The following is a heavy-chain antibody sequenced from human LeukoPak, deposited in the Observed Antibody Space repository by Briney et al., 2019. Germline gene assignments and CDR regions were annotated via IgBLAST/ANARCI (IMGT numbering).Heavy chain of an antibody. J-gene: IGHJ6*02. CDR2: IKQDGSEK. Sequence: GGSLRLSCAASGFTLSSYWMSWVRQAPGKGLEWVANIKQDGSEKYYVDSVKGQFTISRDNAKNSLYLRMNSLRAEDTAVYYCARDGGYCTSTSCYFNYYYGLDVWGRGTTVTVSS. D-gene: IGHD2-2*03. V-gene: IGHV3-7*01. CDR1: GFTLSSYW. CDR3: ARDGGYCTSTSCYFNYYYGLDV.